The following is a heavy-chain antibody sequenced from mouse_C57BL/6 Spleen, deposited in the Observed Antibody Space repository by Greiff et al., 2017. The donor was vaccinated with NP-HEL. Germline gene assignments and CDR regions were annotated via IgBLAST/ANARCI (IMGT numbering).Heavy chain of an antibody. V-gene: IGHV14-4*01. Sequence: VQLQQSGAELVRPGASVKLSCTASGFNIKDDYMHWVKQRPEQGLEGIGWIDPGNGDTEYASKFQGKATITADTSSNTAYLQLSSLTSEDTAVYYCTYYGYDDYYAMDYWGQGTSVTVSS. CDR3: TYYGYDDYYAMDY. CDR2: IDPGNGDT. CDR1: GFNIKDDY. J-gene: IGHJ4*01. D-gene: IGHD2-2*01.